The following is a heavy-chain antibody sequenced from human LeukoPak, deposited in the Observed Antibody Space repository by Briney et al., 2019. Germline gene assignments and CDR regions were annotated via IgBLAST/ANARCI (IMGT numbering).Heavy chain of an antibody. CDR2: ISAYNGNT. CDR3: ARVSGIYSNYLGWFDP. V-gene: IGHV1-18*01. CDR1: GHTFTSYG. J-gene: IGHJ5*02. Sequence: ASVKVSCKASGHTFTSYGISWVRQAPGQGLERMGWISAYNGNTNYAQKLQGRVTMTTDTSTSTAYMELRSLRSDDTAVYYCARVSGIYSNYLGWFDPWGQGTLVTVSS. D-gene: IGHD4-11*01.